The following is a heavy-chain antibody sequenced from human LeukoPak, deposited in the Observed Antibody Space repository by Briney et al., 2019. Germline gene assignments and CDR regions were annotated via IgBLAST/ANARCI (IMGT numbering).Heavy chain of an antibody. CDR3: ARHDVQLQRRGFVRGVHLNWFDP. J-gene: IGHJ5*02. CDR2: IYYSGST. V-gene: IGHV4-39*01. CDR1: GGSISSSSYY. D-gene: IGHD1-1*01. Sequence: SETLSLTCTVSGGSISSSSYYWGWIRQPPGKGLEWIGTIYYSGSTYYNPSLNSRVTISVDTSKNQFSLNLSSVTAADTAVYFCARHDVQLQRRGFVRGVHLNWFDPWGQGTLVTVSS.